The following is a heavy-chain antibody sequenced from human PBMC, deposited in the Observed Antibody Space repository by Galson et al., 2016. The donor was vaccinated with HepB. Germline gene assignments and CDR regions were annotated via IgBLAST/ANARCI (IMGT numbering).Heavy chain of an antibody. D-gene: IGHD3-10*01. CDR2: IYWDDDK. V-gene: IGHV2-5*02. Sequence: PALVKPTQTLTLTCTFSGFSLSTSGVGVGWIRQPPGKALEWLALIYWDDDKRYSPSLRSRLTITKDTSKNQVVLKMTNVDPVDTATYYCAHRLAPSPWESSGSYYKFNWFDPWGQGTLVTVSS. J-gene: IGHJ5*02. CDR3: AHRLAPSPWESSGSYYKFNWFDP. CDR1: GFSLSTSGVG.